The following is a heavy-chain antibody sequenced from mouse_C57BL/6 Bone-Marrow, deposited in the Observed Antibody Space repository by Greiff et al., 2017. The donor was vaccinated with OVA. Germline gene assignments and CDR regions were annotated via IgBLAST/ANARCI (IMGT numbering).Heavy chain of an antibody. J-gene: IGHJ4*01. CDR3: ADFAMDY. CDR1: GYTFTDYY. V-gene: IGHV1-76*01. CDR2: IYPGSGNT. Sequence: QVQLQQSGAELVRPGASVKLSCKASGYTFTDYYINWVKQRPGQGLEWIARIYPGSGNTYYNEKFKGQATLTAEKSSSTAYMQLSSLTSEDSAVYFCADFAMDYWGQGTSVTVSS.